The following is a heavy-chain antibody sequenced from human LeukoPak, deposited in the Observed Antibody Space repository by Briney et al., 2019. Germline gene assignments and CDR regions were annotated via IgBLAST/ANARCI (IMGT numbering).Heavy chain of an antibody. D-gene: IGHD6-19*01. CDR2: IYYTGST. J-gene: IGHJ6*03. CDR3: ARAPGSAYYPYYYMDV. Sequence: SETLSLTCTVSGGSISSYYWSWIRQPPGKGLEWIGYIYYTGSTNYNPSLKSRVTISVDTSKNQFSLNLNSVTAADTAEYYCARAPGSAYYPYYYMDVWGKGTAVTVSS. CDR1: GGSISSYY. V-gene: IGHV4-59*01.